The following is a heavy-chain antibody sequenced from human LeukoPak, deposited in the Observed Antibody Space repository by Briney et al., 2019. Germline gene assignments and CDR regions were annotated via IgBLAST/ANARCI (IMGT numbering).Heavy chain of an antibody. J-gene: IGHJ4*02. CDR3: AKDTPAYDSSGYYKRRMFDY. CDR2: IRYDGSNK. V-gene: IGHV3-30*02. D-gene: IGHD3-22*01. Sequence: GGSLRLSCAASGFTFSSYGMHWVRQAPGKGLEWVAFIRYDGSNKHYADSVKGRFNISRDNSKNTLYLQMNSLRAEDTAVYYCAKDTPAYDSSGYYKRRMFDYWGQGTLVTVSS. CDR1: GFTFSSYG.